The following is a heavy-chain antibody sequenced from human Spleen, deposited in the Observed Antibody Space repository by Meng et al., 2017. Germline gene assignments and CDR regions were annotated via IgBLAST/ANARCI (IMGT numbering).Heavy chain of an antibody. CDR1: GYTFTGYY. J-gene: IGHJ4*02. CDR3: AREGYYDSSVDY. CDR2: INPNSGGT. Sequence: ASVKVSCKASGYTFTGYYMHWVRQAPGQGLEWMGRINPNSGGTNYAQKFQGRVTMTRDTSISTAYMELSRLRSDDTAVYYCAREGYYDSSVDYWGQGTLVTVSS. D-gene: IGHD3-22*01. V-gene: IGHV1-2*06.